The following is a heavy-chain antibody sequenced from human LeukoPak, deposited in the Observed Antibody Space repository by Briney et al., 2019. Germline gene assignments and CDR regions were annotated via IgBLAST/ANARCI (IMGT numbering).Heavy chain of an antibody. J-gene: IGHJ5*02. CDR3: AREESSSGWPYNWFDP. D-gene: IGHD6-19*01. CDR2: IYTSGST. Sequence: SETLSLTCTVSGGSISSGSYYWSWIRQPAGKGLEWIGRIYTSGSTNYNPSLKSRVTISVDTSKNQFSLKLSSVTAADTAVYYRAREESSSGWPYNWFDPWGQGTLVTVSS. V-gene: IGHV4-61*02. CDR1: GGSISSGSYY.